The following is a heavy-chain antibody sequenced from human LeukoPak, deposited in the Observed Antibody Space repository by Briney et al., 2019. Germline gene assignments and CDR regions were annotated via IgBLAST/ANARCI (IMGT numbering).Heavy chain of an antibody. CDR1: GGSFSGYY. CDR2: INHSGST. Sequence: SETLSLTCAVYGGSFSGYYWSWIRQPPGKGLEWIGEINHSGSTIYNPSLKSRVTISVDTSKNQFSLKLSSVTAADTAVYYCARGPVSDYVWVSYRYRAPDYWGQGTLVTVSS. V-gene: IGHV4-34*01. CDR3: ARGPVSDYVWVSYRYRAPDY. J-gene: IGHJ4*02. D-gene: IGHD3-16*02.